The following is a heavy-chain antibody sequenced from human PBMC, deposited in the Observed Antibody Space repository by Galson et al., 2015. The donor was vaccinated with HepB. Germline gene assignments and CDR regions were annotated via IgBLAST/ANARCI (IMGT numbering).Heavy chain of an antibody. CDR3: AREEGRGYCSSTSCYIAT. V-gene: IGHV1-69*13. CDR1: GGTFSSYA. CDR2: IIPIFGTA. D-gene: IGHD2-2*02. J-gene: IGHJ4*02. Sequence: SVKVSCKASGGTFSSYAISWVRQAPGQGLEWMGGIIPIFGTANYAQKFQGRVTITADESTSTAYMELSSLRSEDTAVYYCAREEGRGYCSSTSCYIATWGQGTLVTVSS.